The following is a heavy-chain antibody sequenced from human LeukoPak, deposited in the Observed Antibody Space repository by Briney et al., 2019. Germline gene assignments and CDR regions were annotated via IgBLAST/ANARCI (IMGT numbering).Heavy chain of an antibody. J-gene: IGHJ3*01. Sequence: GASVKVSCKASGYTFTGYYMHWVRQAPGQGLEWMGWINPNSGGTNYAQNFQGRVTMTRDTSISTAYMELSRLRSEDTAIYYCARIRDGYNDAYDLWGQGTVVTVPS. V-gene: IGHV1-2*02. D-gene: IGHD5-24*01. CDR2: INPNSGGT. CDR1: GYTFTGYY. CDR3: ARIRDGYNDAYDL.